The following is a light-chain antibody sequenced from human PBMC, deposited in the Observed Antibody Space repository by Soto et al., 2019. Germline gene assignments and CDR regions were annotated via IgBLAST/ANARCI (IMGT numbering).Light chain of an antibody. CDR1: SSDVGGYNS. CDR2: EVS. Sequence: QSALTQPASVSGSPGQSITISCTGTSSDVGGYNSVSWYQQHPGKAPELMIYEVSNRPSGVSNRFSGSKSGNTASLTISGLQADDEADYYCSSYTNINTRVFGGGTQLTVL. V-gene: IGLV2-14*01. J-gene: IGLJ3*02. CDR3: SSYTNINTRV.